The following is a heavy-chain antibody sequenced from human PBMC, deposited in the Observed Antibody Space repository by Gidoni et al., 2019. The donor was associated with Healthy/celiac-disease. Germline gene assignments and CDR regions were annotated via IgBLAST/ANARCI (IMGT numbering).Heavy chain of an antibody. CDR1: GSTFTSYG. Sequence: QVQLVQSGAEVKKPGASVKVSCKASGSTFTSYGISWVRQAPGQGLEWVGWISAYNGNTNYAQKLQGRVTMTTDTSTSTAYMELRSLRSDDTAVYYCAREVYYYDSSGYYLDYWGQGTLVTVSS. CDR3: AREVYYYDSSGYYLDY. V-gene: IGHV1-18*01. J-gene: IGHJ4*02. D-gene: IGHD3-22*01. CDR2: ISAYNGNT.